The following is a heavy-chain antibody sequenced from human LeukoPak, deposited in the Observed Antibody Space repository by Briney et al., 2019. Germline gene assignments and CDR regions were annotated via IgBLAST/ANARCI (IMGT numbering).Heavy chain of an antibody. V-gene: IGHV3-74*01. CDR3: ARGGGYSYNPFHF. CDR2: INGDGSTT. CDR1: GFTFSSFW. Sequence: GGSLSLSCAASGFTFSSFWMHWVRQAPGKGLVWVSCINGDGSTTYYADSVEGRFTISRDNTKNTLYLQMNSLRAEDTAVYYCARGGGYSYNPFHFWGQGTLVTVSS. D-gene: IGHD5-18*01. J-gene: IGHJ4*02.